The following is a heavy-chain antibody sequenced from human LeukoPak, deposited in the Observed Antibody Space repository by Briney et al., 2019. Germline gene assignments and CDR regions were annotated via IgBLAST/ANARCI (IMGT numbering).Heavy chain of an antibody. CDR3: ARGSLDY. V-gene: IGHV4-59*01. Sequence: SETLSLTCTVSGCSISSYYWSWIRQPPGKGLEWIGYIYYSGSTNYNPSLKSRVTISVDTSKNQFSLKLGSVTAADTAVYYCARGSLDYWGQGTLVTVSS. CDR2: IYYSGST. CDR1: GCSISSYY. J-gene: IGHJ4*02.